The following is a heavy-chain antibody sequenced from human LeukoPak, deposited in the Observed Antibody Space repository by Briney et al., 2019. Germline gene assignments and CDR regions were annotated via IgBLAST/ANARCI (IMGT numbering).Heavy chain of an antibody. D-gene: IGHD3/OR15-3a*01. CDR3: ARDDGFSCYSY. V-gene: IGHV3-7*01. CDR2: MNPDGGQK. J-gene: IGHJ4*02. Sequence: PGGSLRLSCAASGFTFSTYWMTWVRQAPGKGLEWVANMNPDGGQKYYVDSVKGRFTISRDNAKNSLYLQMNSLTAEDTAVYYCARDDGFSCYSYWGQGTLVTVSS. CDR1: GFTFSTYW.